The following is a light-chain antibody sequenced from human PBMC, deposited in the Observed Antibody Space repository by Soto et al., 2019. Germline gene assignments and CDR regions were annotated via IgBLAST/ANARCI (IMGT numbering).Light chain of an antibody. Sequence: QSVLTQPPSVSGAPGQMVTISCTVSSANIGAGYDVQWYHQLPGAAPRLLIFGNTNRPSGVPDRFSGSRSGTSASLSISGLRAGDEADYYCQSYDFCQSVSVVFGVGTMLTVL. CDR3: QSYDFCQSVSVV. V-gene: IGLV1-40*01. J-gene: IGLJ2*01. CDR2: GNT. CDR1: SANIGAGYD.